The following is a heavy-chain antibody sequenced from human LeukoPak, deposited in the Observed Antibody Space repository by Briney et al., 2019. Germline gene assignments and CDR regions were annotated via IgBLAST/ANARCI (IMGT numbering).Heavy chain of an antibody. J-gene: IGHJ4*02. CDR2: VFDSGRT. CDR1: GCSMTTHH. Sequence: PSETLSLTCTVSGCSMTTHHWNWIRQTPGKGLEWIGYVFDSGRTKENPSLKSRFTLSADTSKNQLSLRLSSVTAADTAVYYCTTIKRGNIFGYFDFWGQGILVTVSS. D-gene: IGHD5-18*01. V-gene: IGHV4-59*11. CDR3: TTIKRGNIFGYFDF.